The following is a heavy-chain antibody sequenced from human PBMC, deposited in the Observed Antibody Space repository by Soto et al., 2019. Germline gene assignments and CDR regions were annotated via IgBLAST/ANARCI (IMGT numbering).Heavy chain of an antibody. Sequence: GGSLRLSCAASGFTFSSYGMHWVRQAPGKGLEWVAVIWYDGSNKYYADSVKGRFTISRDNSKNTLYLQMNSLRAEDTAVYYCAKGPRYGGRDYWGQGTLVTVSS. CDR3: AKGPRYGGRDY. CDR2: IWYDGSNK. CDR1: GFTFSSYG. V-gene: IGHV3-33*06. J-gene: IGHJ4*02. D-gene: IGHD4-17*01.